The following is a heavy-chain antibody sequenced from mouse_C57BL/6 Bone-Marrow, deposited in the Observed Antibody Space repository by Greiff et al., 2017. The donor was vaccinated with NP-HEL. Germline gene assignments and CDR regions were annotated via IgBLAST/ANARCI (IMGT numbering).Heavy chain of an antibody. CDR3: ASNWDGGY. J-gene: IGHJ2*01. Sequence: QVQLKESGPELVKPGASVKLSCKASGYTFTSYDINWVKQRPGQGLEWIGWIYPRDGSTTYNEKFKGKATLTVDTSSSTAYMELHSLTSEDSAVYFCASNWDGGYWGQGTTLTVSS. CDR1: GYTFTSYD. V-gene: IGHV1-85*01. D-gene: IGHD4-1*01. CDR2: IYPRDGST.